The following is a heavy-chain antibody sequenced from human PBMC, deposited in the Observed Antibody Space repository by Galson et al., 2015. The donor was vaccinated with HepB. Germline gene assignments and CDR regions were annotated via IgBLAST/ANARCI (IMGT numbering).Heavy chain of an antibody. V-gene: IGHV1-58*01. J-gene: IGHJ4*02. Sequence: SVKVSCKASGSTFTSSVVQWVRQARGQRLEYIGWIVVGSGNTNYAQKFQERVTITRDMSTGTAYMELSSLRFKDTAVHYCAALTSRSTTFDYWGQGTLVTVSS. CDR1: GSTFTSSV. D-gene: IGHD4-11*01. CDR3: AALTSRSTTFDY. CDR2: IVVGSGNT.